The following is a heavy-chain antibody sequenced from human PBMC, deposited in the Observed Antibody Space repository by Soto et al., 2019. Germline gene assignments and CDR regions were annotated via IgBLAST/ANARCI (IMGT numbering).Heavy chain of an antibody. CDR1: GYTFTGYY. J-gene: IGHJ4*02. CDR2: INPNSGGT. CDR3: ARGLSSGWGLDY. V-gene: IGHV1-2*02. Sequence: EASVKVSCKASGYTFTGYYMHWVRQAPGQGLEWMGWINPNSGGTNYAQKFQGRVTMTRDTSISTAYMELSRLRSDDTAVYSCARGLSSGWGLDYWGQGTLVTVSS. D-gene: IGHD6-19*01.